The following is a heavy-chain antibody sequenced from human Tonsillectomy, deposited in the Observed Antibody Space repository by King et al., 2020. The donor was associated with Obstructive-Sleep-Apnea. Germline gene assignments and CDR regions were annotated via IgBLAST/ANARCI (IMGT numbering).Heavy chain of an antibody. CDR1: GYTFTDYY. V-gene: IGHV1-2*02. J-gene: IGHJ5*02. D-gene: IGHD6-19*01. CDR3: AGDRSGWYNGWFGP. CDR2: ISPYSGGA. Sequence: VQLVESGAEVEKPGASVKLSCKASGYTFTDYYIHWVRQAPGQGLEWMGWISPYSGGANYAQRFQDRVTMTRDTSISTAYMELTRLRSDDTAVYYCAGDRSGWYNGWFGPWGQGTLVTVSS.